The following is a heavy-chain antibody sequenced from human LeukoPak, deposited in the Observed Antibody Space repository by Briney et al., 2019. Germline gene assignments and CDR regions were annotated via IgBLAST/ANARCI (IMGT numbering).Heavy chain of an antibody. D-gene: IGHD3-10*01. CDR3: AREWFGDRPPYYYYYYGMDV. CDR1: GGTFSSYA. Sequence: HRASVKVSCKASGGTFSSYAISWVPQAPGQGLEWMGRIIPIFGTANYAQKFQGRVTITADESTSTAYMELSSLRSEDTAVYYCAREWFGDRPPYYYYYYGMDVWGKGTTVTVSS. V-gene: IGHV1-69*13. CDR2: IIPIFGTA. J-gene: IGHJ6*04.